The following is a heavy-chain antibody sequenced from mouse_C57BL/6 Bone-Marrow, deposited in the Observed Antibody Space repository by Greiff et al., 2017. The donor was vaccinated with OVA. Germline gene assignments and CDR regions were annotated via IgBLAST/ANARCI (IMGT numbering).Heavy chain of an antibody. D-gene: IGHD3-2*02. J-gene: IGHJ3*01. CDR3: AKTAQATWFAY. Sequence: EVQLVESGGDLVKPGGSLKLSCAASGFTFSSYGMSWVRQTPDKRLEWVATISSGGSYTYYPDSVKGRFTISRDNAKNTLYLQMSSLKSEDTAMYYCAKTAQATWFAYWGQGTLVTVSA. V-gene: IGHV5-6*01. CDR2: ISSGGSYT. CDR1: GFTFSSYG.